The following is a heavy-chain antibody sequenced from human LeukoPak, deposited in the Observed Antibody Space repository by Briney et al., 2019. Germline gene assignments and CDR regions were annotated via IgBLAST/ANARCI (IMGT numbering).Heavy chain of an antibody. J-gene: IGHJ4*02. CDR2: IDPSDSHT. CDR1: GSNFTIYW. D-gene: IGHD6-19*01. V-gene: IGHV5-10-1*01. CDR3: ARTYSSGWAFFDY. Sequence: GGSLQISCQASGSNFTIYWISGVRRLPGKGREGMGRIDPSDSHTKYSPSCQGHVNISADKSISTAYLQSRSLKASDTAIYYCARTYSSGWAFFDYWGQGNMVTVSS.